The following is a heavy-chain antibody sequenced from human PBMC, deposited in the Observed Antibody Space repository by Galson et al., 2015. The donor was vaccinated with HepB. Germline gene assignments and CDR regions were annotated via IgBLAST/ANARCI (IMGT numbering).Heavy chain of an antibody. D-gene: IGHD5-12*01. V-gene: IGHV3-11*03. CDR2: ISSGSGYT. J-gene: IGHJ2*01. Sequence: SLRLSCAASGFAFSDYYMSWVRQAPGKGLEWVSYISSGSGYTEYADSVKGRFTISRDTAKNSLYLQMNSLRAEDTAVYYCARTGGYRGYGPTGSTRYFDLWGRGTLVTVSS. CDR3: ARTGGYRGYGPTGSTRYFDL. CDR1: GFAFSDYY.